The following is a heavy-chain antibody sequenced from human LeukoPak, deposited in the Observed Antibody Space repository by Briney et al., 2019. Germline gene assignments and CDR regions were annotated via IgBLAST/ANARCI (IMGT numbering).Heavy chain of an antibody. CDR2: ISPYNTNT. Sequence: ASVKVSCKASGYTFTTYAISWVRQAPGQGLEWMGWISPYNTNTNYAQNLQGRVTMTTDTSTSTAYMELRSLRSDDTAVYYCARVVTIRYYYYMDVWGKGTTVTVSS. CDR3: ARVVTIRYYYYMDV. J-gene: IGHJ6*03. CDR1: GYTFTTYA. D-gene: IGHD3-9*01. V-gene: IGHV1-18*01.